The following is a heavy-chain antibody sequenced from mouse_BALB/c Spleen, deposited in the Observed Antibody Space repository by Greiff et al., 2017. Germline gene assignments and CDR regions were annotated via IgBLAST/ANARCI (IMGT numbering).Heavy chain of an antibody. CDR2: ISSGSSTI. CDR1: GFTFSSFG. Sequence: EVMLVESGGGLVQPGGSRKLSCAASGFTFSSFGMHWVRQAPEKGLEWVAYISSGSSTIYYADTVKGRFTISRDNPKNTLFLQMTSLRSEDTAMYYCAREGAMGNSFAYWGQGTLVTVSA. V-gene: IGHV5-17*02. D-gene: IGHD2-1*01. CDR3: AREGAMGNSFAY. J-gene: IGHJ3*01.